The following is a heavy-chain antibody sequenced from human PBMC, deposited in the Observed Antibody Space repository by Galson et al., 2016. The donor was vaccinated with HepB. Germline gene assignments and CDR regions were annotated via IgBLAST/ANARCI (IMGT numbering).Heavy chain of an antibody. Sequence: ETLSLTCTVSGDSISSTNYYWGWLRQTPEKGLEWIGSIYYNGRTYYNPSLESRVTMSVDPSKRPFSLKLRSVNAADTAVYYCARLTILGVVTDGAHAFAIWGQGTMVTVSS. CDR1: GDSISSTNYY. V-gene: IGHV4-39*01. J-gene: IGHJ3*02. CDR2: IYYNGRT. D-gene: IGHD3-3*01. CDR3: ARLTILGVVTDGAHAFAI.